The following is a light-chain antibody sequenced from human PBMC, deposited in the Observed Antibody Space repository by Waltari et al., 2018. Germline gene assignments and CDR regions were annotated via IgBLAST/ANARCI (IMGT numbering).Light chain of an antibody. CDR3: QHYVNLPVT. CDR1: QSVSRA. CDR2: AAS. J-gene: IGKJ1*01. Sequence: EIVLTQSPGTLSLSPGERATLSCRASQSVSRALAWYQQKPGQAPRLHIYAASTRAPGVPDRFSGSGSGTDFSLTISRLDPEDFAVYYCQHYVNLPVTFGQGTKVEI. V-gene: IGKV3-20*01.